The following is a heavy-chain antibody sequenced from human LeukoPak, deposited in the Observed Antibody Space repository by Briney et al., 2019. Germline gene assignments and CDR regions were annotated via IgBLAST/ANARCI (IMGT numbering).Heavy chain of an antibody. V-gene: IGHV1-2*02. D-gene: IGHD2-2*01. Sequence: ASVKVSCKASGYTFTGYYMLWMRQAPGQGLEWMGWINPNSGGTNYAQKFQGRVTMTRDTSISTAYMELSRLRSDDTAVYYCATNTPTKYCSSTSCYEVDYWGQGTLVTVSS. CDR2: INPNSGGT. CDR1: GYTFTGYY. J-gene: IGHJ4*02. CDR3: ATNTPTKYCSSTSCYEVDY.